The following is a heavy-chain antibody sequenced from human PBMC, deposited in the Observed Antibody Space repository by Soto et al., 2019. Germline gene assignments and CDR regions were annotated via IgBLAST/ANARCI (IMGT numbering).Heavy chain of an antibody. V-gene: IGHV3-33*03. Sequence: LRLSCAASGFTFRNYGMNWVRQAPGKGLEWVAIIWYDGSNKHYADSVKGRFTISRDNPKNMLYLQMNSLRAEDTAVYFCATNYFDSSGYTRGYYYDGMDGWGQGTRVSVYS. J-gene: IGHJ6*02. D-gene: IGHD3-22*01. CDR3: ATNYFDSSGYTRGYYYDGMDG. CDR1: GFTFRNYG. CDR2: IWYDGSNK.